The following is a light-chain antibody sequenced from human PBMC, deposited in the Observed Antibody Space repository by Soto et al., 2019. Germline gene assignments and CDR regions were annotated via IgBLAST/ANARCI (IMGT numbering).Light chain of an antibody. CDR3: QSYDSSLSGYV. CDR1: SSNIGAGYD. V-gene: IGLV1-40*01. CDR2: GNT. J-gene: IGLJ1*01. Sequence: QSALTQPPSVSGAPGQRVTISCTGSSSNIGAGYDVHWYQQLPGTAPKLLIYGNTNRPSGVPDRFSGSKSDTSASLAITGLQAEDEADYYCQSYDSSLSGYVFGSGTKVTAL.